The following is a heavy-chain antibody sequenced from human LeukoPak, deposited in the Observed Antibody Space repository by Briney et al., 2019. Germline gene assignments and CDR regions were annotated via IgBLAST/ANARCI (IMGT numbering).Heavy chain of an antibody. D-gene: IGHD1-26*01. CDR2: ISAYNCNT. Sequence: ASVKVSCKASGYTFTSYGISWVRQAPGQGLEWMGWISAYNCNTNYTQKLQGRVTMTTDTSTSTAYMELRSLRSDDTAVYYCAATRVVGALFDYWGQGTLVTASS. V-gene: IGHV1-18*01. CDR3: AATRVVGALFDY. CDR1: GYTFTSYG. J-gene: IGHJ4*02.